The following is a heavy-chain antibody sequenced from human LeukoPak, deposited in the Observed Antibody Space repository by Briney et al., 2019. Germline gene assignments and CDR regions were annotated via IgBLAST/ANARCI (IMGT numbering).Heavy chain of an antibody. CDR3: ASRYCTGVNCFAASYMCMDV. CDR1: GLTSSRYW. CDR2: IKQDGSEK. V-gene: IGHV3-7*01. J-gene: IGHJ6*03. D-gene: IGHD2-8*02. Sequence: QSGGSLRLSCAASGLTSSRYWMTWFRQAPGKGLEWVANIKQDGSEKYYVDSVKGRFTISRDNADNSLYLQMTSLRVEDTAVYFCASRYCTGVNCFAASYMCMDVWGKGTTVTVSS.